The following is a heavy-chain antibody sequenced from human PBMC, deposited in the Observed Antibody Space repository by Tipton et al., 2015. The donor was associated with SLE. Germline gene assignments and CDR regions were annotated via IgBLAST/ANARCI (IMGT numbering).Heavy chain of an antibody. V-gene: IGHV4-39*07. D-gene: IGHD5-12*01. CDR3: ARRHYSGPFDN. CDR1: GDSISSGGYY. J-gene: IGHJ4*02. CDR2: IFYTGST. Sequence: TLSLTCTVSGDSISSGGYYWSWIRQPPGKGLEWIGSIFYTGSTYYNPSLKSRVSFSIDTSKNQFSLKLNSVTAADTAVYYCARRHYSGPFDNWGQGTLVTVST.